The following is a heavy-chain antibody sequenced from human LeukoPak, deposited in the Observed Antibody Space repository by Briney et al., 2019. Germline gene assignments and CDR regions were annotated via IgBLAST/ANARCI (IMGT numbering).Heavy chain of an antibody. CDR1: GFTFSSYW. Sequence: RPGGSLRLSCAASGFTFSSYWMSWVRQAPGKGLEWVSVIYSGGSTYYADSVKGRFTITRDNSKNTLYLQMNSLRAEDTAVYYCASRATVTTDRFWFDPWGQGTLVTVSS. V-gene: IGHV3-53*01. CDR3: ASRATVTTDRFWFDP. CDR2: IYSGGST. J-gene: IGHJ5*02. D-gene: IGHD4-11*01.